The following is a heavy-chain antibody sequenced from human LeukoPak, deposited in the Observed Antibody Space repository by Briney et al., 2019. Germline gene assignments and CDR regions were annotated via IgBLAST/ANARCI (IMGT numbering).Heavy chain of an antibody. V-gene: IGHV1-8*03. CDR1: GYTSTSYD. CDR3: ARGRPIVVVPAARSEFDY. J-gene: IGHJ4*02. D-gene: IGHD2-2*01. Sequence: ASVKVSCKASGYTSTSYDINWVRQATGQGLEWMGWMNPNSGNTGYAQKFQGRVTITRNTSISTAYMELSSLRSEDTAVYYCARGRPIVVVPAARSEFDYWGQGTLVTVSS. CDR2: MNPNSGNT.